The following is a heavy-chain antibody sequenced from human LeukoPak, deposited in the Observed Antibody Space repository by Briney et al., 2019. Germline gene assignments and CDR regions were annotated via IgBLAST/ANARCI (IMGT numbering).Heavy chain of an antibody. CDR3: ARHSRGACDGFDY. J-gene: IGHJ4*02. CDR1: GYSFTSYW. CDR2: IYLGDSDT. V-gene: IGHV5-51*01. Sequence: GESLKISCKGSGYSFTSYWIGWVRQMPGKGLEWMGIIYLGDSDTRYSPSFQGQVTISADKSINTVYLQWSSLKASDTAMYYCARHSRGACDGFDYWGQGTLVTVSS. D-gene: IGHD2-21*02.